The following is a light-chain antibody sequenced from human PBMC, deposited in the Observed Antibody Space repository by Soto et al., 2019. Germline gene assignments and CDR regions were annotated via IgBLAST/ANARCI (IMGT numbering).Light chain of an antibody. V-gene: IGKV3-11*01. J-gene: IGKJ5*01. CDR2: DAS. CDR3: HQRSKVIT. Sequence: EIELTQSPATLSLSPGERATLSCRASQSVSTYLAWYQQKPGQAPRLLIYDASNRATGIPARFSGSGSGTDFTLTISSLEPEDFAVYYCHQRSKVITFGQGTRLEIK. CDR1: QSVSTY.